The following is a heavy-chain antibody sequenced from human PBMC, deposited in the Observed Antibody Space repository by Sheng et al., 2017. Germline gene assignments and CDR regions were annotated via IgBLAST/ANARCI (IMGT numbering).Heavy chain of an antibody. CDR1: GYIFSRYT. D-gene: IGHD2-8*01. J-gene: IGHJ4*02. CDR2: MSNDGVSK. CDR3: ARMFGYCSYGVCPNFDY. Sequence: QVQLVESGGGVVQPGRSLRLSCAASGYIFSRYTMHWVRQAPGRGLEWVAVMSNDGVSKYYADSVKGRFTISRDNSKNTLFLQMNSLRPEDTAVYYCARMFGYCSYGVCPNFDYWGQGTLVTVSS. V-gene: IGHV3-30*01.